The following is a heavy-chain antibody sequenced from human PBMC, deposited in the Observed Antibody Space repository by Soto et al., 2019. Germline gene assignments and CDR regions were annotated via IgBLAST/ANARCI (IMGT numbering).Heavy chain of an antibody. D-gene: IGHD2-15*01. J-gene: IGHJ4*02. CDR3: AKDTPIVVVVAATPDFDY. V-gene: IGHV3-23*01. CDR2: ISGSGGST. CDR1: GFTFSSYA. Sequence: GGSLRLSCAASGFTFSSYAMSWVRQAPGKGLEWVSAISGSGGSTYYADSVKGRFTISRDNSKNTLYLQMNSLRAEDTAVYYCAKDTPIVVVVAATPDFDYWGQGTLVTVSS.